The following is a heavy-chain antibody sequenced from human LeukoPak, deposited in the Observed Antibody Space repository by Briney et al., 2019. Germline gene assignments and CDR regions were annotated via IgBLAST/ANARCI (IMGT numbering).Heavy chain of an antibody. D-gene: IGHD2-15*01. Sequence: PSETLSLTCTVSGGSISSSSYYWGWIRQPPGKGLEWIGSIYYSGSTYYNPSLKSRVTISVDTSKNQFSLKLSSVTAADTAVYYCARRWSVVAYFDYWGQGTLVTASS. CDR1: GGSISSSSYY. V-gene: IGHV4-39*01. J-gene: IGHJ4*02. CDR3: ARRWSVVAYFDY. CDR2: IYYSGST.